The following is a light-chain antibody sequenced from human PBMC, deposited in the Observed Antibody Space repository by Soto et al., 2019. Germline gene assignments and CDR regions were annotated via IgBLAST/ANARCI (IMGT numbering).Light chain of an antibody. CDR3: LQDHDYPWT. CDR2: AAS. Sequence: IQMTQSPSSLSVSVTDRVTITCRACQDIGNDLGWYQQRPGEAPELLLYAASTLRSGVPSRFSGSGSGTQFTLTINNLQPEDSATYFCLQDHDYPWTFGHGTKVEV. J-gene: IGKJ1*01. V-gene: IGKV1-6*02. CDR1: QDIGND.